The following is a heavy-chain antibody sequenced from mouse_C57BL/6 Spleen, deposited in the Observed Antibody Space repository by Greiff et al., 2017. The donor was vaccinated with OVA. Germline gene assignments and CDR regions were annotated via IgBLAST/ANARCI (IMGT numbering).Heavy chain of an antibody. J-gene: IGHJ4*01. D-gene: IGHD2-1*01. CDR3: ARRDGNYLYAMDY. CDR2: IYPGDGDT. Sequence: QVQLQQSGPELVKPGASVKISCKASGYAFSSSWMNWVKQRPGKGLEWIGRIYPGDGDTNYNGKFKGKATLTADKSSSTAYMQLSSLTSEDSAVYFCARRDGNYLYAMDYWGQGTSVTVSS. V-gene: IGHV1-82*01. CDR1: GYAFSSSW.